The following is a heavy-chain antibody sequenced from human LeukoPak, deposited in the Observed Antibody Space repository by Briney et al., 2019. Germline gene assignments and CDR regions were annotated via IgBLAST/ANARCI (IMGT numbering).Heavy chain of an antibody. V-gene: IGHV3-74*01. CDR3: VKDLGGNYDY. D-gene: IGHD1-7*01. J-gene: IGHJ4*02. CDR1: GCTFSSYW. CDR2: IDYDGSIT. Sequence: GGSLRLSCAASGCTFSSYWIHWVRQVPGKGLVWVSRIDYDGSITNYADSVKGRFTISRDNARNTLYLQMNSLRVDDTAVYYCVKDLGGNYDYWGQGTLVTVSS.